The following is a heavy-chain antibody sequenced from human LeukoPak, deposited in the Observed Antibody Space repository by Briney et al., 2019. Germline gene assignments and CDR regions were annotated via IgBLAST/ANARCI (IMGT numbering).Heavy chain of an antibody. V-gene: IGHV4-4*07. Sequence: SETLSLTCTVSGGSISSYSWSWIRQPAGKGLECIGRIYSTGSTNYNPSHKSRVTMSVDTSKNQFSLRLRSVTAADTAVYYCARQIASAGTAGFDFLGQGALVTVS. CDR2: IYSTGST. J-gene: IGHJ4*02. D-gene: IGHD6-13*01. CDR3: ARQIASAGTAGFDF. CDR1: GGSISSYS.